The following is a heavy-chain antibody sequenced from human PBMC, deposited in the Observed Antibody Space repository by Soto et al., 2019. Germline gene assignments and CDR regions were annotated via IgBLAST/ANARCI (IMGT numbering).Heavy chain of an antibody. CDR2: ISAYNGNT. CDR3: ARVKGSGYHNWFDP. V-gene: IGHV1-18*01. D-gene: IGHD3-22*01. CDR1: GYTFTSYG. Sequence: QVQLVQSGAEVKKPGASVKVSCKASGYTFTSYGISWVRQAPGQGLEWMGWISAYNGNTKYAQKLQGRVNMTTDTSTSTSYMELRSLRSDDTPVYYCARVKGSGYHNWFDPWGQGTLVTVSS. J-gene: IGHJ5*02.